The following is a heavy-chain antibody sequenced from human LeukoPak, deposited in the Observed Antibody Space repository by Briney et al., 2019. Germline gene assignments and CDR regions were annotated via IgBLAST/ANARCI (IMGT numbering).Heavy chain of an antibody. CDR3: AKDQGGSYYYGMDV. Sequence: PGRSLRLSCAASGFTFSSYGMHWVRQAPGKGLEWEAVISYDGSNKYYADSVKGRFTISRDNSKNTLYLQMNSLRAEDTAVYYCAKDQGGSYYYGMDVWGQGTTVTVSS. CDR1: GFTFSSYG. CDR2: ISYDGSNK. V-gene: IGHV3-30*18. D-gene: IGHD1-26*01. J-gene: IGHJ6*02.